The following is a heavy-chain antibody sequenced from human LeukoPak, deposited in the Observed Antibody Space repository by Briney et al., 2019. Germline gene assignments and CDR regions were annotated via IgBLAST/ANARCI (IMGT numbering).Heavy chain of an antibody. CDR2: TNPNTGGR. J-gene: IGHJ3*02. CDR1: GYTFTDYY. V-gene: IGHV1-2*02. Sequence: ASVKVSCKTSGYTFTDYYFHWVRQAPGQGLEWMGWTNPNTGGRGYAQKFQGRVTMTRDTSISAAYMELSSLRSDDTAVYYCARGALGYGADLFDIWGQGTMVTVSS. CDR3: ARGALGYGADLFDI. D-gene: IGHD4-17*01.